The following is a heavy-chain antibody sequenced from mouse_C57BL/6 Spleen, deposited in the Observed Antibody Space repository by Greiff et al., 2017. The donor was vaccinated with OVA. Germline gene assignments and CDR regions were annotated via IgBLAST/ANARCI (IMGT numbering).Heavy chain of an antibody. Sequence: VQLKESGPGLVKPSQSLSLTCSVTGYSITSGYYWNWIRQFPGNKLEWMGYISYDGSNNYNPSLKNRISITRDTSKNQFFLKLNSVTTEDTATYYCARGGDYFWYFDVWGTGTTVTVSS. CDR2: ISYDGSN. D-gene: IGHD1-1*01. CDR1: GYSITSGYY. J-gene: IGHJ1*03. V-gene: IGHV3-6*01. CDR3: ARGGDYFWYFDV.